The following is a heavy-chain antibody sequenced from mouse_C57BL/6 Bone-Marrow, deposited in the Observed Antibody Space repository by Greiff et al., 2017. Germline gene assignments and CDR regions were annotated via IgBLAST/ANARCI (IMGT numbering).Heavy chain of an antibody. Sequence: QVQLKESGPGLVAPSQSLSITCTVSGFSLTSYAISWVRQPPGKGLEWLGVIWTGGGTNYNSAPKSRLSISKDNSKSQVFLKMNSLQTDDTARYYWARRNYYGSREGYFDVWGTGTTVTVSS. J-gene: IGHJ1*03. V-gene: IGHV2-9-1*01. CDR3: ARRNYYGSREGYFDV. CDR1: GFSLTSYA. CDR2: IWTGGGT. D-gene: IGHD1-1*01.